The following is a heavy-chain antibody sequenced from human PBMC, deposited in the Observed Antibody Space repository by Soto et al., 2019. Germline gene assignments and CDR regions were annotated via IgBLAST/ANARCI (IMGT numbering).Heavy chain of an antibody. J-gene: IGHJ6*02. Sequence: GGSLRLSCAASGFTFSSYSMNWVRQAPGKGLEWVSYISSSSSTIYYADSVKGRFTISRDNAKNSLYLQMNSLRDEDTAVYYCARKAGVEYCSSTSCYDQNTDYYYYYGMDVWGQGTTVTVSS. V-gene: IGHV3-48*02. D-gene: IGHD2-2*01. CDR3: ARKAGVEYCSSTSCYDQNTDYYYYYGMDV. CDR1: GFTFSSYS. CDR2: ISSSSSTI.